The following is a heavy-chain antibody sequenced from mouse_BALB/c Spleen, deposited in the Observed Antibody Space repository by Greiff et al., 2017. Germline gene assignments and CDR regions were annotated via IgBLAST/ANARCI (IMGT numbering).Heavy chain of an antibody. J-gene: IGHJ4*01. CDR2: INHSNGRT. Sequence: QVQLQQPGAELVKPGPSVSLSCKASGYSFTSYWMHWVKQMPGQGLEWLGVINHSNGRTNYNEKFKSKATLTVDKSSSTAYMQLSSQTSEDSAVYYWSRRIYYGNLYAMDYWGQGTSVTVSS. V-gene: IGHV1S81*02. CDR3: SRRIYYGNLYAMDY. D-gene: IGHD2-1*01. CDR1: GYSFTSYW.